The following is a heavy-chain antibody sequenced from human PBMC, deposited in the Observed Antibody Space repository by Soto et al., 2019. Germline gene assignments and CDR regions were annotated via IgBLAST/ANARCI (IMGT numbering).Heavy chain of an antibody. CDR1: GFTFSNAW. D-gene: IGHD4-17*01. J-gene: IGHJ3*02. Sequence: EVQLVESGGGLVKPGGSLRLSCAASGFTFSNAWMSWVRQAPGKGLEWVGRIKSKTDGGTTDYAAPVKGRFTISRDDSKHTLYLQMNSLKTEDTAVYYCTTSYGDFLIDAFDIWGQGTMVTVSS. V-gene: IGHV3-15*01. CDR3: TTSYGDFLIDAFDI. CDR2: IKSKTDGGTT.